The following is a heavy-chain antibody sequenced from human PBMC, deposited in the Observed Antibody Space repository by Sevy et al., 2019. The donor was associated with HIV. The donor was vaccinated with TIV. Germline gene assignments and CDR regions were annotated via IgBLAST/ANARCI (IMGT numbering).Heavy chain of an antibody. Sequence: GGSLRLSCAASGFTFSSYSMNWVRQAPGKGLEWVSCISSSSSTIYYADSVKGRFTISRDNAKNSLYLQMNSLRDEDTAVYYCARDAQQLGRWDAFDIWGQGTMVTVSS. D-gene: IGHD6-13*01. V-gene: IGHV3-48*02. J-gene: IGHJ3*02. CDR3: ARDAQQLGRWDAFDI. CDR1: GFTFSSYS. CDR2: ISSSSSTI.